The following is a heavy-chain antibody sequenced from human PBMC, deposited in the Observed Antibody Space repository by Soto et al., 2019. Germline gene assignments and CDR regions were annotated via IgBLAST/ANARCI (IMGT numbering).Heavy chain of an antibody. CDR2: INHSGST. CDR1: GGSCSGYY. V-gene: IGHV4-34*01. D-gene: IGHD6-13*01. J-gene: IGHJ6*02. Sequence: SETLSLTCAVYGGSCSGYYWTLIRPPPGKGLEWIGEINHSGSTNYNPSLKSRVTISVDTSKNQFSLKLSSVTAADTAVYYCARGPSGYSSRGGMDVWGQGTTVTVSS. CDR3: ARGPSGYSSRGGMDV.